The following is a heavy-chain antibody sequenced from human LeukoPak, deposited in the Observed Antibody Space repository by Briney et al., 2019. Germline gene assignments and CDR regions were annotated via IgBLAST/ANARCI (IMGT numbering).Heavy chain of an antibody. CDR2: IRYDGSNK. CDR3: STDLYYYDSSGYYYGIEY. D-gene: IGHD3-22*01. V-gene: IGHV3-30*02. Sequence: GGSLGLSCAASGFTFSSYGMHWVRQAPGKGLEWVAFIRYDGSNKYYADSVKGRFTISRDNSKNTLYLQMNSLKTEDTAVYYCSTDLYYYDSSGYYYGIEYWGQGTLVTVSS. CDR1: GFTFSSYG. J-gene: IGHJ4*02.